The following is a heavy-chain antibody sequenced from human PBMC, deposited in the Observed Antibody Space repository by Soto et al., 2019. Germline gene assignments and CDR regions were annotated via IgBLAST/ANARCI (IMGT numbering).Heavy chain of an antibody. CDR3: ARISNPTTVTDY. CDR2: IYYSGST. V-gene: IGHV4-30-4*01. D-gene: IGHD4-17*01. J-gene: IGHJ4*02. Sequence: PSETLSLTCTVSGGSISSGDYYWSWIRQPPGKGLEWIGYIYYSGSTYYNPSLKSRVTISVDTSKNQFSLKLSSVTAADTAVYYCARISNPTTVTDYWGQGTLVTVS. CDR1: GGSISSGDYY.